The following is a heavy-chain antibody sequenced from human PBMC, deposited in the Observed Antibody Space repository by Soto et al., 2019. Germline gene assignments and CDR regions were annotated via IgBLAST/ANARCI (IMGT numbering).Heavy chain of an antibody. V-gene: IGHV4-31*03. Sequence: SETLSLTCTVSGGSISSGGYYWSWIRQHPGKGLEWIGYIYYSGSTYYNPSLKSRVTISVDTSKNQFSLKLSSVTAADTAVYYCARRRSSTKTMGGYYFDYWGQGTLVTVSS. D-gene: IGHD2-2*01. CDR1: GGSISSGGYY. CDR3: ARRRSSTKTMGGYYFDY. J-gene: IGHJ4*02. CDR2: IYYSGST.